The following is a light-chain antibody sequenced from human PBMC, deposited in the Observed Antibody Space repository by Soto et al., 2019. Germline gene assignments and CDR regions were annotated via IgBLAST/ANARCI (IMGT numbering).Light chain of an antibody. J-gene: IGKJ2*01. V-gene: IGKV3-15*01. CDR3: QQYNTWPLYT. Sequence: EVVMTQSPATLSVSPGERATLACRASQSVSDNLAWYQQKPGQPPSLLMYSASMRATGVPARFSGSGSGTELTLTISSLQSEDFAVYYCQQYNTWPLYTFGQGTKLDIK. CDR2: SAS. CDR1: QSVSDN.